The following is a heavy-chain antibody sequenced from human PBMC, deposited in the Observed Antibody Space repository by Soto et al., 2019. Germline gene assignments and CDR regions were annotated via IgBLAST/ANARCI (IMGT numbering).Heavy chain of an antibody. Sequence: GGSLRLSCAASGFTFSSYAMSWVRQAPGKGLEWVSVISGSGDSTYYADSVKGRFTISRDNSKNTLYLQMNSLRAEDTAVYYGANPPHYNWNAYWGQGTLVTVSS. CDR1: GFTFSSYA. CDR3: ANPPHYNWNAY. V-gene: IGHV3-23*01. J-gene: IGHJ4*02. D-gene: IGHD1-20*01. CDR2: ISGSGDST.